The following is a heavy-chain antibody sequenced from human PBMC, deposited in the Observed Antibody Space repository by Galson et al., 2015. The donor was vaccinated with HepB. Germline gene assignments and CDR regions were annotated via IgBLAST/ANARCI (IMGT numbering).Heavy chain of an antibody. CDR2: ITRTSNTL. Sequence: SLRLSCAGSGFDFVRTTMNWVRQTPGKGLEWVSSITRTSNTLYYRDSVNGRFTISRDNAKNSLFLQMNSLRGDDTGVYYCVREGGDDYFWGTYSGAYFESWGQGTLVTVSS. CDR3: VREGGDDYFWGTYSGAYFES. CDR1: GFDFVRTT. J-gene: IGHJ4*02. D-gene: IGHD3-16*01. V-gene: IGHV3-21*06.